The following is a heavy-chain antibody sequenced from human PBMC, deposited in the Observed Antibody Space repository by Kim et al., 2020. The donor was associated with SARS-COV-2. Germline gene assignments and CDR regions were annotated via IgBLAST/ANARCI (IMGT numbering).Heavy chain of an antibody. V-gene: IGHV3-30*04. Sequence: GGSLRLSCAASGFTFSSYAMHWVRQAPGKGLEWVAVISYDGSNKYYADSVKGRFTISRDNSKNTLYLQMNSLRAEDMAVYYCARDRRGYYYGSGSYSAYYYYYGMDVWGQGTTVTVSS. D-gene: IGHD3-10*01. CDR2: ISYDGSNK. J-gene: IGHJ6*02. CDR1: GFTFSSYA. CDR3: ARDRRGYYYGSGSYSAYYYYYGMDV.